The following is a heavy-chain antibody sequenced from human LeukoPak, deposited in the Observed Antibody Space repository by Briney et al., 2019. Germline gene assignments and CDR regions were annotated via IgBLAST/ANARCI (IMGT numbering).Heavy chain of an antibody. CDR2: IYSGGNT. CDR1: GFTVSSNY. J-gene: IGHJ6*02. V-gene: IGHV3-53*01. CDR3: AKVSGRIQIWPQPFGDGMDV. D-gene: IGHD3-10*01. Sequence: GGSLRLSCAASGFTVSSNYMSWVCQAPGKGLEWVSVIYSGGNTYYADSVKGRFTISRDNSKNMLYLQMNSLRAEDTAVYYCAKVSGRIQIWPQPFGDGMDVWGQGSTVTVSS.